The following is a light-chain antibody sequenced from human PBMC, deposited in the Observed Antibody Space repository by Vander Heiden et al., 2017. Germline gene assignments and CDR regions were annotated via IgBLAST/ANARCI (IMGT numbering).Light chain of an antibody. CDR3: QYYDSSNQGV. V-gene: IGLV6-57*01. Sequence: NFLLTQPHSVSESPGKTVTISCTRSSGSIASNYLQWYQQLPGSSPTNVLSEYNKRPSGLHDRFSGSIDSSSNSAFLTISGLKTEDEADYYCQYYDSSNQGVFGGGTKLTVL. CDR1: SGSIASNY. CDR2: EYN. J-gene: IGLJ2*01.